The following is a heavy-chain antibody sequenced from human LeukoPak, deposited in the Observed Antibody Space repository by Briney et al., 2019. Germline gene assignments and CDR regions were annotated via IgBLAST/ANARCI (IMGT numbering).Heavy chain of an antibody. J-gene: IGHJ4*02. CDR1: GFTFSSYA. V-gene: IGHV3-23*01. D-gene: IGHD1-20*01. CDR2: ISASGGSS. Sequence: PGGSLRLSCAASGFTFSSYAMSWVRQAPGKGLEWVLGISASGGSSYYADSVEGRFTISRDNSKNTLYLQMDSLRAEDTAVYYCAKDRITGTPYYFDYWGQGTLVTVSS. CDR3: AKDRITGTPYYFDY.